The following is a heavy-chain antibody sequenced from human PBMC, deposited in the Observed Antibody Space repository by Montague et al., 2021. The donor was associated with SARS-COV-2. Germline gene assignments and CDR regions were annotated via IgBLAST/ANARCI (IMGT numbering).Heavy chain of an antibody. CDR1: GGSFSGFY. V-gene: IGHV4-34*01. CDR2: VNHSEST. CDR3: ASGSGLYYESSGGLYYMDV. J-gene: IGHJ6*03. D-gene: IGHD3-22*01. Sequence: SETLSLTCAASGGSFSGFYWSWVRQSPGKGLEWIGDVNHSESTTYNPSLKDRVTISVDRSKNQFSLRLRSVTAADTAVYYCASGSGLYYESSGGLYYMDVWGEGTTVTVSS.